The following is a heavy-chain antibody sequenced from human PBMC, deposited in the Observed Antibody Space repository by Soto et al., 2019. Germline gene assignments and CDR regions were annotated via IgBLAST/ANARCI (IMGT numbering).Heavy chain of an antibody. Sequence: PSEPLSLPCTFSGDSISSGNHYWSWIRQPPGKGLEWIGYIFYSGTAYYNPSLKSRLTISVDTSKNQFSLKLSSVTAADTAVYYCARTDYGTAYFDPWGQGSLVTVSS. CDR1: GDSISSGNHY. J-gene: IGHJ5*02. CDR3: ARTDYGTAYFDP. CDR2: IFYSGTA. V-gene: IGHV4-30-4*01. D-gene: IGHD3-10*01.